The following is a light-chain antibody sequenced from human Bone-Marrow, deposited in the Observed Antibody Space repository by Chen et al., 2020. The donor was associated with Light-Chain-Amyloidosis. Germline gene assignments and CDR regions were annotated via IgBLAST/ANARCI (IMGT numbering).Light chain of an antibody. Sequence: EIVMTQSPDTLSVSPGERATLSCRASQSVSSNLAWYQQKPGQAPRLLIYGASTSATGIPARCSGSGSGTEFTLTISRLQSEDFAVYYCQQYNNWPPLTFGGGTKVEIK. J-gene: IGKJ4*01. V-gene: IGKV3-15*01. CDR3: QQYNNWPPLT. CDR1: QSVSSN. CDR2: GAS.